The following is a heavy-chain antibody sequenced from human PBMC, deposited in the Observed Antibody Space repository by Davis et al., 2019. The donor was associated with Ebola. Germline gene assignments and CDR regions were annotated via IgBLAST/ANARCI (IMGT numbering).Heavy chain of an antibody. CDR1: GGSFSGYY. CDR2: IKQDGSEK. CDR3: ARVAPEGLRFLEWLFPDV. V-gene: IGHV3-7*03. Sequence: ETLSLTCAVYGGSFSGYYWSWVRQAPGKGLEWVANIKQDGSEKYYVDSVKGRFTISRDNAKNSLYLQMNSLRAEDTAVYYCARVAPEGLRFLEWLFPDVWGQGTTVTVSS. J-gene: IGHJ6*02. D-gene: IGHD3-3*01.